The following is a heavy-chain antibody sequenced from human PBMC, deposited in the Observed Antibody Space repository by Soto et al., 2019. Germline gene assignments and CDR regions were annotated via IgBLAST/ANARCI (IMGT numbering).Heavy chain of an antibody. CDR2: IYPDDNT. D-gene: IGHD3-3*01. Sequence: GSLRLAGAASGLRVFGSYISVFLQSPEKWLEWISVIYPDDNTYYAESVRGRFTLSKDSSRNTVSLQMNSLRAEDTAVYYCARLPGAFYYDNSDYDFHDYWGQGTMVTVSS. CDR1: GLRVFGSY. V-gene: IGHV3-53*01. CDR3: ARLPGAFYYDNSDYDFHDY. J-gene: IGHJ4*02.